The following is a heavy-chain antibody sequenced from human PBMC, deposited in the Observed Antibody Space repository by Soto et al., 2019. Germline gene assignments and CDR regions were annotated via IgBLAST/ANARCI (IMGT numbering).Heavy chain of an antibody. CDR1: GGTFSGHA. Sequence: QVQLVQSGAEVKKPGSSVKVSCEASGGTFSGHAFSWVRQAPGQGPEWMGGLIPLFGTTQHAQNFQDRLTTTADKSTSTAYLELTSLRFADTSIYYCARGREWGARFDSWGQGTPVTVSS. CDR2: LIPLFGTT. CDR3: ARGREWGARFDS. J-gene: IGHJ4*02. D-gene: IGHD1-26*01. V-gene: IGHV1-69*06.